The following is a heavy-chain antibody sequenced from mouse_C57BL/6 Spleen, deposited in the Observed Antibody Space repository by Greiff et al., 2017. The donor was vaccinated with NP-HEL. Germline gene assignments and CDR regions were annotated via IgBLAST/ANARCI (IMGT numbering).Heavy chain of an antibody. D-gene: IGHD1-1*02. J-gene: IGHJ3*01. CDR3: ARGGWVFAY. CDR1: GYTFTSYW. Sequence: QVQLQQPGAELVRPGTSVKLSCKASGYTFTSYWMHWVKQRPGQGLEWIGVIDPSDSYTNYNQKFKGKATLTVDTSSSTAYMQLSSLTSEDSAGYYCARGGWVFAYWGQGTLVTVSA. CDR2: IDPSDSYT. V-gene: IGHV1-59*01.